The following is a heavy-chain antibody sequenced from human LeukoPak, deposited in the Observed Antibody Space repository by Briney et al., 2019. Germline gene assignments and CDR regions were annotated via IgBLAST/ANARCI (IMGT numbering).Heavy chain of an antibody. D-gene: IGHD4-17*01. Sequence: GGSLRLSCAASGFTFDDYAMHWVRQAPGKGLEWVSLISGDGGSTYYADSVKGRFTISRDNSENSLYLQMNSMRTEDTALYYCAKDPGRYGDYVVDYWGQGTLVTVS. CDR2: ISGDGGST. V-gene: IGHV3-43*02. CDR3: AKDPGRYGDYVVDY. J-gene: IGHJ4*02. CDR1: GFTFDDYA.